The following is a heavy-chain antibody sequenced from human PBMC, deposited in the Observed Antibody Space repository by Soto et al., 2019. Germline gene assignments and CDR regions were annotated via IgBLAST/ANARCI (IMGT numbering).Heavy chain of an antibody. CDR1: GGSISSYY. J-gene: IGHJ5*02. Sequence: SETLSLTCTVSGGSISSYYWILIRQPPGKGLEWIGYIYYSGSTNYNPSLKSRVTISVDTSKNQFSLKLSSVTAADTAVYYCAREASYCSSTSCPTGFDPWGQGTLVTVS. CDR2: IYYSGST. CDR3: AREASYCSSTSCPTGFDP. D-gene: IGHD2-2*01. V-gene: IGHV4-59*01.